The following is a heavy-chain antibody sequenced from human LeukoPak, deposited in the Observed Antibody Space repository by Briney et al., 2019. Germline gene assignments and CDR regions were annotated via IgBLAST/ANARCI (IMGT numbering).Heavy chain of an antibody. CDR2: INPNSGGT. CDR3: ARQSGAGSYSPGLHYYYYGMDV. Sequence: GASVKVSCKASGYTFTGYYMHWVRQAPGQGLEWMGWINPNSGGTNYAQKFQGRVTMTRDTSISTAYMELSRLRSDDTAVYYCARQSGAGSYSPGLHYYYYGMDVWGQGTTVTVSS. D-gene: IGHD3-10*01. J-gene: IGHJ6*02. V-gene: IGHV1-2*02. CDR1: GYTFTGYY.